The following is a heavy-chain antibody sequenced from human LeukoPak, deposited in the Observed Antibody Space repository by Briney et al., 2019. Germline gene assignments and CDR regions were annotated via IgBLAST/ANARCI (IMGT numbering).Heavy chain of an antibody. D-gene: IGHD6-6*01. J-gene: IGHJ3*02. CDR2: ISSSSSYI. CDR1: GFTFSSYS. Sequence: GGSLRLSCAASGFTFSSYSMNWVRQAPGKGLEWVSSISSSSSYIYYADSAKGRFTISRDNAKNSLYLQMNSLRAEDTAVYYCARIAARHDAFDIWGQGTMVTVSS. V-gene: IGHV3-21*01. CDR3: ARIAARHDAFDI.